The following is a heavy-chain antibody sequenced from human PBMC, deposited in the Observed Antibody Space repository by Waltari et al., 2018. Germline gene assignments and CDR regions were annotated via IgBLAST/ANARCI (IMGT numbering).Heavy chain of an antibody. D-gene: IGHD2-15*01. Sequence: QLQLQESGSGLVKPSQTLSLTCAVSGGSISSGGYSWRWIRQPPGKGLEWIGYIYHSGSTYYNPSLKSRVTISVDRSKNQFALKLSSVTAADTAVYYCATTHCSGGSCYPKYFDYWGQGTLVTVSS. CDR3: ATTHCSGGSCYPKYFDY. CDR1: GGSISSGGYS. V-gene: IGHV4-30-2*01. CDR2: IYHSGST. J-gene: IGHJ4*02.